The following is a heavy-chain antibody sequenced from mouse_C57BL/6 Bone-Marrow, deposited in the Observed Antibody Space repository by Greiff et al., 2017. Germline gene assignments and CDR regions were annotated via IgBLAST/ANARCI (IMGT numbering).Heavy chain of an antibody. V-gene: IGHV1-55*01. CDR3: AWGDYDYWYFDV. Sequence: QVQLKQPGAELVKPGASVKMSCKASGYTFTSYWITWVKQRPGQGLEWIGDIYPGSGSTNYNEKFKSKATLTVDTSSSTAYMKLSSLTSEDSAVYYCAWGDYDYWYFDVWGTGTTVTVSS. D-gene: IGHD2-4*01. CDR2: IYPGSGST. J-gene: IGHJ1*03. CDR1: GYTFTSYW.